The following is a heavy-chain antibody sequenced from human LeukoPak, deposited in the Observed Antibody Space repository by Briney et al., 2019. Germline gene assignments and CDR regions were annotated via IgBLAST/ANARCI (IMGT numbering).Heavy chain of an antibody. Sequence: GESLKISCKGSGYSFTSYWIGWVRQMPGKGLEWMGIIYPGVSDTRYSPSFQGQVTISADKSISTAYLQWSSLKASDTAMYYCARHVAGGSTSPGVAAAGSLDYWGQGTLVTVSS. CDR1: GYSFTSYW. CDR2: IYPGVSDT. J-gene: IGHJ4*02. CDR3: ARHVAGGSTSPGVAAAGSLDY. D-gene: IGHD6-13*01. V-gene: IGHV5-51*01.